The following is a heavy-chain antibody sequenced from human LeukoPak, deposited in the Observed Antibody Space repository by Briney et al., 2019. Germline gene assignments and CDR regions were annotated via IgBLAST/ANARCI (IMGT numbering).Heavy chain of an antibody. V-gene: IGHV1-2*02. D-gene: IGHD3-9*01. CDR2: INPNSGGT. CDR3: ARVGVYDILTGYYRAFDI. Sequence: ASVKVSCKASGYTFTGYYMHWVRQAPGQGLEWMGWINPNSGGTNYAQKFQGRVTMTRDTSISTAYMELSRLRSDDTAVYYCARVGVYDILTGYYRAFDIWGQGTMVTASS. CDR1: GYTFTGYY. J-gene: IGHJ3*02.